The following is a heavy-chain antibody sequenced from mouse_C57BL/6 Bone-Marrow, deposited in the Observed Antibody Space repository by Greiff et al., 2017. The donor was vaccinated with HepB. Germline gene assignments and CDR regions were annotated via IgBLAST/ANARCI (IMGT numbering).Heavy chain of an antibody. V-gene: IGHV1-63*01. Sequence: VKLLESGAELVRPGTSVKMSCKASGYTFTNYWIGWAKQRPGHGLEWIGDIYPGGGYTNYNEKFKGKATLTADKSSSTAYMQFSSLTSEDSAIYYCARGGPGTGTWYFDVWGTGTTVTVSS. CDR1: GYTFTNYW. CDR2: IYPGGGYT. J-gene: IGHJ1*03. CDR3: ARGGPGTGTWYFDV. D-gene: IGHD4-1*01.